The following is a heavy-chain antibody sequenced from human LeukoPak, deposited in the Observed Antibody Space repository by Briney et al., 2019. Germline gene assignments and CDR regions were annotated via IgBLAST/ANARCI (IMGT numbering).Heavy chain of an antibody. J-gene: IGHJ4*02. CDR2: IYYSGST. CDR1: GGSISSSSYY. V-gene: IGHV4-39*01. Sequence: SETLSLTCTVSGGSISSSSYYWGWIRQPPGKGLEWIGSIYYSGSTYYNPSLKSRVTISVDTSKNQFSLKLSPVTAADTAVYYCARHSPSGSYSYWGQGTLVTVSS. D-gene: IGHD1-26*01. CDR3: ARHSPSGSYSY.